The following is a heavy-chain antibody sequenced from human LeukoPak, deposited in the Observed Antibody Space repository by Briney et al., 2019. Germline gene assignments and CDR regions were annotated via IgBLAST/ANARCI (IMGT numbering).Heavy chain of an antibody. Sequence: KSSETLSLTCTVSGGSISSGSYYWSWIRQPAGKGLEWIGRIYTSGSTNYNPSLKSRVTISVDTSKNQFSLKLSSVTAADTAVYYCARDLGKAARLGGFRAFDIWGQGTMVTVSS. V-gene: IGHV4-61*02. CDR1: GGSISSGSYY. J-gene: IGHJ3*02. CDR2: IYTSGST. D-gene: IGHD6-6*01. CDR3: ARDLGKAARLGGFRAFDI.